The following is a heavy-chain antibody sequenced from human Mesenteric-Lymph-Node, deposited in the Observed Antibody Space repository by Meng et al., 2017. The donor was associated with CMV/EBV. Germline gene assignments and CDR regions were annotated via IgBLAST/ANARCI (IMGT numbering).Heavy chain of an antibody. CDR2: IYFGDTT. V-gene: IGHV3-53*01. CDR1: GFTFSSYS. J-gene: IGHJ4*02. Sequence: GGSLRLSCAASGFTFSSYSMNWVRQAPGKGLEWIAIIYFGDTTAYAESVKGRFTISRDSSKNTLFLQMNSLRAEDTALYYCVGRLDHWGQGTPVTVSS. CDR3: VGRLDH.